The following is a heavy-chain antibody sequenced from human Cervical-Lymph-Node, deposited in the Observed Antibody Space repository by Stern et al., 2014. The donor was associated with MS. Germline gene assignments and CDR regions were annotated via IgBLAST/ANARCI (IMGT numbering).Heavy chain of an antibody. CDR1: GCSISSTSYY. CDR2: IYHSANT. D-gene: IGHD6-6*01. V-gene: IGHV4-39*01. Sequence: QMQLQESGPGLVKPSETLCLTCTVSGCSISSTSYYWGWIRQSPGKGLEWIGSIYHSANTYYNPSLKSRGTISVDTSKNQFSLKLSSVTAADTAVYYCARRLPPSVVARPGWFDPWGQGTLVTVSS. CDR3: ARRLPPSVVARPGWFDP. J-gene: IGHJ5*02.